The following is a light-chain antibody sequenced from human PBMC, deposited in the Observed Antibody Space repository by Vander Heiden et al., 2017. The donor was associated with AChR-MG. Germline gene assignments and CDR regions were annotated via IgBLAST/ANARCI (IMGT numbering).Light chain of an antibody. CDR2: DDD. Sequence: SHVLTQPPSVSVAPGKTAKITCGGTNIGTKSVHWYQQRPGQAPVLVVYDDDDRPSGIPERFSGSNSENTATLTISRVEAGDEADYYCQVWDVSGDHLYVFGTGTQVIVL. CDR1: NIGTKS. CDR3: QVWDVSGDHLYV. J-gene: IGLJ1*01. V-gene: IGLV3-21*03.